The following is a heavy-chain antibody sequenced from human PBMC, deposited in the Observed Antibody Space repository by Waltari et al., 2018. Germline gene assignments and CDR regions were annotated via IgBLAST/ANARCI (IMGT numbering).Heavy chain of an antibody. CDR1: SYD. CDR2: MNPNSGNT. D-gene: IGHD2-15*01. Sequence: SYDINWVRQATGQGLEWMGWMNPNSGNTGYAQKFQGRVTITRNTSISTAYMELSSLRSEDTAVYYCARGTPYCSGGSCSDYWGQGTLVTVSS. J-gene: IGHJ4*02. V-gene: IGHV1-8*03. CDR3: ARGTPYCSGGSCSDY.